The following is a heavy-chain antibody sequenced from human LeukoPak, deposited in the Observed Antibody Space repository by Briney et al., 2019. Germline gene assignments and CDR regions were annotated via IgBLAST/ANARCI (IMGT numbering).Heavy chain of an antibody. CDR1: GGSISSNSYY. CDR2: IYYSGST. Sequence: SETLSLTCTVSGGSISSNSYYWGWIRQPPGKGLEWIGSIYYSGSTYYNPSLKSRVTISLDTSKNQFSLNLSSVTAADTAVYYCARDPFITVSGTFDYWGQGTLVTVSS. J-gene: IGHJ4*02. CDR3: ARDPFITVSGTFDY. V-gene: IGHV4-39*07. D-gene: IGHD6-19*01.